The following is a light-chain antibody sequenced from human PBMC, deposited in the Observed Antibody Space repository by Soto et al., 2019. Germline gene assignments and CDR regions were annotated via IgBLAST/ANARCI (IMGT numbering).Light chain of an antibody. Sequence: DIQMTQSPSYLSAFVGDSITITCQASQDIKNYLNGYQHKPGKAQKLLIYDAFQSDTVVPPRLSGSGSWTEFTFIISSLQPEDIATYFCQQYDSLHPSFGGGTRVDI. V-gene: IGKV1-33*01. CDR2: DAF. J-gene: IGKJ4*01. CDR1: QDIKNY. CDR3: QQYDSLHPS.